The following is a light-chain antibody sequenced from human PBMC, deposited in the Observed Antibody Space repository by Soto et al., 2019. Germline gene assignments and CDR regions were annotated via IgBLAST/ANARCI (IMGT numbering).Light chain of an antibody. CDR3: QESYNTLTFT. J-gene: IGKJ3*01. CDR1: QSIRRS. V-gene: IGKV1-39*01. CDR2: AAS. Sequence: DIQMTQSPSSLSASVADRVTITCRASQSIRRSLNWYQQKPGKAPKLLIFAASNLQSGVPSRFSGSGSGTDFTLTISSLQPEDFATYYCQESYNTLTFTLGPGTKVDIK.